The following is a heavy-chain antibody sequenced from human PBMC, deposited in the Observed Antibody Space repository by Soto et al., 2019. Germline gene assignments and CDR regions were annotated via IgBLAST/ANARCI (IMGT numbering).Heavy chain of an antibody. CDR3: ARIHLKGVNSGNYYMDV. J-gene: IGHJ6*03. V-gene: IGHV2-70*11. CDR1: GFSLSTSGMC. Sequence: SGPTLVKPTQTLTLTCTFSGFSLSTSGMCVSWIRQPPGKALEWLARIDWDDDKYYSTSLKTRLTISKDTSKNQVVLTMTNMDPVDTATYYCARIHLKGVNSGNYYMDVWGKGTTVTVSS. D-gene: IGHD3-10*01. CDR2: IDWDDDK.